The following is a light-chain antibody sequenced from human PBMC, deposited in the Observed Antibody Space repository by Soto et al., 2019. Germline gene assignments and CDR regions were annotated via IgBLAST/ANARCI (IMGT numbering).Light chain of an antibody. CDR2: LGS. J-gene: IGKJ2*01. Sequence: EIVMTQSPPSLTVTPGEPASISCRSSQRLLHSNGNTLLDWYLQKPGQSPQLLIYLGSNRASGVPDRVSGSEAGTDFTLKISRVEAEDAGVYYCMQALETPYTFGQATKVDIK. CDR3: MQALETPYT. CDR1: QRLLHSNGNTL. V-gene: IGKV2-28*01.